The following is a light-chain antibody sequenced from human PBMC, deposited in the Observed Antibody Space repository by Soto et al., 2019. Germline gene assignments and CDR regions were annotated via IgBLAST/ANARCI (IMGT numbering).Light chain of an antibody. CDR1: QDIGHY. V-gene: IGKV1-33*01. CDR2: DAS. Sequence: DIQLTQSPSSVSASVGDRVTIACHTTQDIGHYLKWVPPLPVKDPRLLINDASILASGGPPRFSGRRTGTEFTSTISVVQTEDFATYYCQQYDNLPLTCDRGNTVEITFGGGTNV. J-gene: IGKJ4*02. CDR3: QQYDNLPLTCDRGNTVEIT.